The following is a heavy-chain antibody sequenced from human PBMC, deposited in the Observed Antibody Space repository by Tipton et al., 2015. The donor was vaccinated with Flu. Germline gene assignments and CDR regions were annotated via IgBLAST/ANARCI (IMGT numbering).Heavy chain of an antibody. Sequence: TLSLTCTVSGGSISSGSYYWSWIRQPAGKGLEWIGRIYTTGSTNYNPSLKSRVTISADTSKNKFSLKLRSVTAAETAVYYCARIYYYGSGDYYLASWGQGTLVTVSS. D-gene: IGHD3-10*01. CDR1: GGSISSGSYY. V-gene: IGHV4-61*02. J-gene: IGHJ4*02. CDR2: IYTTGST. CDR3: ARIYYYGSGDYYLAS.